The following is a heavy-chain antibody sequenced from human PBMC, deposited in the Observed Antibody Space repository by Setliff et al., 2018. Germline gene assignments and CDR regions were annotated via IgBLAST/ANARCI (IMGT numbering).Heavy chain of an antibody. V-gene: IGHV4-59*12. CDR3: AREQWLDPPGYYYMDV. Sequence: ETLSLTCTVSGGSISSYYWSWIRQPPGKGLEWIGYIYYSGSANYNPSLKSRVTMSVDTSKNQFSLKLSSVTAADMAVYYCAREQWLDPPGYYYMDVWAKGTTVTVSS. CDR1: GGSISSYY. J-gene: IGHJ6*03. CDR2: IYYSGSA. D-gene: IGHD6-19*01.